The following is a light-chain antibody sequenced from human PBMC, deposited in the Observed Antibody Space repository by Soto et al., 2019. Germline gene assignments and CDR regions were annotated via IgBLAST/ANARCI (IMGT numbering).Light chain of an antibody. CDR2: GAS. CDR3: QQGFSPLLT. V-gene: IGKV3-20*01. J-gene: IGKJ4*01. CDR1: QSVSSSY. Sequence: EIVLTQSPGTLSLSPGERATLSCRASQSVSSSYLAWYQQKPGQAPRLLIYGASSRATGIPDRFSGSGSGTDFTLTISRLEPEDFAVYYCQQGFSPLLTFGGGTRVEI.